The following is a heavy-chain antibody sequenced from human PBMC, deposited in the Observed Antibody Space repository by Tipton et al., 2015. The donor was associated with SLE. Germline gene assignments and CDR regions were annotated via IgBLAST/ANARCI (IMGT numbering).Heavy chain of an antibody. CDR3: ARGWDYLDQAGIDY. V-gene: IGHV4-34*01. Sequence: TLSLTCTVSGGSVSSYYWGWIRQPPGKGLEWIGEINHSGSTNYNPSLKSRVTISVDTSKNQFSLKLSSVTAADTAVYYCARGWDYLDQAGIDYWGQGTLVTVSS. CDR2: INHSGST. CDR1: GGSVSSYY. D-gene: IGHD1-7*01. J-gene: IGHJ4*02.